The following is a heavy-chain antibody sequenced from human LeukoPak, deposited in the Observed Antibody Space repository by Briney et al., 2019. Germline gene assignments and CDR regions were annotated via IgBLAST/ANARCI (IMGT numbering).Heavy chain of an antibody. CDR1: GYSISSGYY. V-gene: IGHV4-38-2*02. J-gene: IGHJ5*02. Sequence: SETLSLACTVSGYSISSGYYWGWIRQPPGKGLEWIGSIYHSGSTYYNPSLKSRVTISADTSKNQFSLNLSSVTAADTAVYYCAREWLGRFDPWGQGTLVTVSS. CDR3: AREWLGRFDP. D-gene: IGHD3-22*01. CDR2: IYHSGST.